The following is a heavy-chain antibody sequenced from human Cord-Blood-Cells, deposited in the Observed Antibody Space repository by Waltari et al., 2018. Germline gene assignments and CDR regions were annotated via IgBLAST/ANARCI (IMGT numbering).Heavy chain of an antibody. J-gene: IGHJ5*02. Sequence: QPQLVQSGAEVKYPGASVQVSCNVSGYNLTEFSMHWVRQAPGKGLEWMGGFDPEDGETSYEQKVQGRVTMTEDTSTDPAYMELSSLRSEDTAVYYCATDLRSGYSNYWFDPWGQGTLVTVSS. D-gene: IGHD4-4*01. CDR1: GYNLTEFS. CDR2: FDPEDGET. CDR3: ATDLRSGYSNYWFDP. V-gene: IGHV1-24*01.